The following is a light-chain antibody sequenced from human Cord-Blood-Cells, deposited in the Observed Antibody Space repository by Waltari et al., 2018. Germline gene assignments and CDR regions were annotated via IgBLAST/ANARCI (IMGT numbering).Light chain of an antibody. CDR2: AAS. CDR3: QQYYSTP. J-gene: IGKJ2*01. Sequence: DIQMTQSPSSLSASVGDRVTITCRASQGISNSLAWYQQKPGKAPKLLLYAASRLESGVPSRFSGSGSGTDYILTISSLQPEDFATYYCQQYYSTPFGQGTKLEIK. CDR1: QGISNS. V-gene: IGKV1-NL1*01.